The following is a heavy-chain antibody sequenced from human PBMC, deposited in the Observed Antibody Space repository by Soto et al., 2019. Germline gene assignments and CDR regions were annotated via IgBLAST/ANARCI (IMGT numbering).Heavy chain of an antibody. Sequence: PSETLSLTCTVSGGSISSYYWSWIRQPPGKGLEWIGYIYYSGSTNYNPSLKSRVTISVDTSKNQFSLKLSSVTAADTAVYYCAASTMIVGSFDYWGQGTLVTVSS. D-gene: IGHD3-22*01. CDR1: GGSISSYY. V-gene: IGHV4-59*01. J-gene: IGHJ4*02. CDR2: IYYSGST. CDR3: AASTMIVGSFDY.